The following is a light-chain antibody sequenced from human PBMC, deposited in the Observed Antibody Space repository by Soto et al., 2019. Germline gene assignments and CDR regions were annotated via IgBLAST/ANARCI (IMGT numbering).Light chain of an antibody. CDR1: QGVSSY. CDR2: AAS. CDR3: QKYNGAPFT. Sequence: DIQMTQSPSSLSASVGDRVTITCRASQGVSSYLAWYQQKPGKVPERLIYAASTLHSGVPSRFSGSGSGTDFTLTISSLQPEDVATYYCQKYNGAPFTFGPGTKLEIK. J-gene: IGKJ3*01. V-gene: IGKV1-27*01.